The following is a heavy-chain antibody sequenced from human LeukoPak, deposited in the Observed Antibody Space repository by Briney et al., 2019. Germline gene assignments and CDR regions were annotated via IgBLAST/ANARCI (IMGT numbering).Heavy chain of an antibody. CDR3: ARVRRDRHGMDV. Sequence: ASVKVSCKASGYTFTGYYMHWVRQAPGQGLEWMGRINPNSGGTNYAQKFQGRVTMTRDTSISTAYMELSRLRSDDTAVYHCARVRRDRHGMDVWGQGTTVTVSS. J-gene: IGHJ6*02. D-gene: IGHD4-17*01. CDR1: GYTFTGYY. CDR2: INPNSGGT. V-gene: IGHV1-2*06.